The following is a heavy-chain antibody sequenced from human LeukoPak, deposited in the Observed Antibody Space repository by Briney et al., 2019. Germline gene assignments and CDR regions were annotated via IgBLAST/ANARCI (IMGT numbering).Heavy chain of an antibody. V-gene: IGHV3-48*01. CDR1: GFTFSSYS. D-gene: IGHD2-2*01. CDR2: ISSSSSNI. J-gene: IGHJ4*02. Sequence: GGSLRLSCAASGFTFSSYSMNWVRQAPGKGLEWVSYISSSSSNIYYADSVKGRFTISRDNAKNSLYLQMNSLRAEDTAVYYCARGPGGCSSTSCYWVDYWGQGTLVTVSS. CDR3: ARGPGGCSSTSCYWVDY.